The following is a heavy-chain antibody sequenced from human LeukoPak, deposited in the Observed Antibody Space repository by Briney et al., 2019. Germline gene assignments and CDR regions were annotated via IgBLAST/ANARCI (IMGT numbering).Heavy chain of an antibody. CDR2: MNPNSGST. Sequence: ASVKVSCKASGYTFTSYDINWVRQATGQGLEWMGWMNPNSGSTGFAQKFQGRVTMTRNTSMSTAYMELSSLRSEDTAVYYCARGPTQVVVLGYYYMDVWGKGTTVTVSS. D-gene: IGHD2-2*01. J-gene: IGHJ6*03. CDR1: GYTFTSYD. CDR3: ARGPTQVVVLGYYYMDV. V-gene: IGHV1-8*01.